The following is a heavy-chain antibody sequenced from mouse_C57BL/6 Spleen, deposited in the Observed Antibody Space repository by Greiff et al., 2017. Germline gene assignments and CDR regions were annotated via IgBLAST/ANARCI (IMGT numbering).Heavy chain of an antibody. CDR2: IRNKANGYTT. CDR1: GFTFTDYY. V-gene: IGHV7-3*01. Sequence: EVHLVESGGGLVQPGGSLSLSCAASGFTFTDYYMSWVRQPPGTALEWLGFIRNKANGYTTEYSASVKGRFTISRDNSQSILYLQMNALRAEDSATYYCARCSNYYYGSSYWYIDVWGTGTTVTVSS. J-gene: IGHJ1*03. D-gene: IGHD1-1*01. CDR3: ARCSNYYYGSSYWYIDV.